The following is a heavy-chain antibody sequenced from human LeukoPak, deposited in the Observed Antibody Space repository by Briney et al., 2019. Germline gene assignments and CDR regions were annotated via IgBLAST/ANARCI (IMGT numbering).Heavy chain of an antibody. CDR2: ISGSGGST. Sequence: GGSLRLSGAASGFTFSSYAMSWVCQAPGKGLEWVSAISGSGGSTYYADSVKGRFTISRDNSKNTLYLQMNSLRAEDTAVYYCVLEWFSNAFDIWGQGTMVTVSS. J-gene: IGHJ3*02. CDR1: GFTFSSYA. D-gene: IGHD3-3*01. CDR3: VLEWFSNAFDI. V-gene: IGHV3-23*01.